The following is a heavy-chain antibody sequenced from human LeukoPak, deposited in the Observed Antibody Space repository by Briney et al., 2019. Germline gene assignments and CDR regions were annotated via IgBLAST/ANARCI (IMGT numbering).Heavy chain of an antibody. CDR1: GFTFSRYS. CDR3: ARDYASDY. D-gene: IGHD3-10*01. V-gene: IGHV3-48*03. Sequence: PGGSLRLSCAASGFTFSRYSMHWVRQAPGKGLEWVSYISRSGDTIYFADSVKGRFTISRDNAKNSLYLQMSSLRAEDTAVYYCARDYASDYWGQGTLVTVSS. CDR2: ISRSGDTI. J-gene: IGHJ4*02.